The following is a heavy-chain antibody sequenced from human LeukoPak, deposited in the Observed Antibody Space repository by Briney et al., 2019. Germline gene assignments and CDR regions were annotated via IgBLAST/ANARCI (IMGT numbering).Heavy chain of an antibody. CDR3: ARGQSMYY. J-gene: IGHJ4*02. Sequence: ASVKVSYKASGYTVNNYFISWVRQAPGQGLEWVGWISPHSHTTHYAEKVQGRVTMTTDTSTTTVYMELRSLRSDDTAVYFCARGQSMYYWGQGTPVTVSS. CDR1: GYTVNNYF. D-gene: IGHD2-8*01. V-gene: IGHV1-18*01. CDR2: ISPHSHTT.